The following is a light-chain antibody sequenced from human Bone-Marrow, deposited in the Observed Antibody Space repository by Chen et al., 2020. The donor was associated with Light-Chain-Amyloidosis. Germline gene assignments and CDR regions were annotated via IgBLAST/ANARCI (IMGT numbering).Light chain of an antibody. J-gene: IGLJ2*01. CDR3: QVWDSSSDHHVV. V-gene: IGLV3-21*03. CDR1: NIGSKS. CDR2: DDS. Sequence: SYVLTQPPSVSVAPGKTARITCWGNNIGSKSLHWYQQKPGQAPVLVVYDDSDRPSGIPERFSGSNSGNTATLTIGRVEAGDEADYYCQVWDSSSDHHVVFGGGTKLTVL.